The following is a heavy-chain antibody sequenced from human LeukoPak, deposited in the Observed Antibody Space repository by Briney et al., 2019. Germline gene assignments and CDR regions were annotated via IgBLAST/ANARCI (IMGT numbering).Heavy chain of an antibody. J-gene: IGHJ3*02. CDR2: IYYSGST. V-gene: IGHV4-59*01. CDR1: GGSISSYY. D-gene: IGHD5-24*01. CDR3: ARDGEMTTPLAFDI. Sequence: SETLSLTCTVSGGSISSYYWSWIRQPPGKGLEWIGYIYYSGSTNDNPSLKSRVTISVDTSKNQFSLKLSSVTAADTAVYYCARDGEMTTPLAFDIWGQGTMVTVSS.